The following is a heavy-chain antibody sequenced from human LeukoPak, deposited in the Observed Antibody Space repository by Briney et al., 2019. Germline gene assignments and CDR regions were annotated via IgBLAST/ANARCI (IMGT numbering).Heavy chain of an antibody. V-gene: IGHV3-64*01. CDR3: ARGYCSGGSCYYFDY. J-gene: IGHJ4*02. Sequence: PGGSLRLSCAASGFTFSDYAMHWVRQAPGKGLEYVSAINNNGDSTYYANSVKGRFTISRDNSKNTLYLQLGSLRDEDMAVYYCARGYCSGGSCYYFDYWGQGTLVTVSS. CDR1: GFTFSDYA. D-gene: IGHD2-15*01. CDR2: INNNGDST.